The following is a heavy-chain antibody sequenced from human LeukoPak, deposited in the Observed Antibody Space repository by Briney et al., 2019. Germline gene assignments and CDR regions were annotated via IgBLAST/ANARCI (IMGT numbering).Heavy chain of an antibody. CDR2: INPNSGGT. Sequence: GASVKVSCKASGGTFSSFAISWVRQAPGQGLEWMGWINPNSGGTNYAQKFQGWVTMTRDTSISTAYMELSRLRSDDTAVYYCAVGVDTAMVMYDYWGQGTLVTVSS. CDR3: AVGVDTAMVMYDY. D-gene: IGHD5-18*01. J-gene: IGHJ4*02. V-gene: IGHV1-2*04. CDR1: GGTFSSFA.